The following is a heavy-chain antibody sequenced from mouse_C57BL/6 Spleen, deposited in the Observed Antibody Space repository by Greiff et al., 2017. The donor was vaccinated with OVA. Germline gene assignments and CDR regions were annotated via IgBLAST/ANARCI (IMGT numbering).Heavy chain of an antibody. CDR1: GYTFTSYW. CDR2: IDPSDSYT. CDR3: ARKRRSTLYAMDY. V-gene: IGHV1-69*01. J-gene: IGHJ4*01. Sequence: VQLQQPGAELVMPGASVKLSCKASGYTFTSYWMHWVKQRPGQGLEWIGEIDPSDSYTNYNQKFKGKSTLTVDKSSSTAYMQLSSLTSEDSAVYYCARKRRSTLYAMDYWGQGTSVTVSS. D-gene: IGHD5-1*01.